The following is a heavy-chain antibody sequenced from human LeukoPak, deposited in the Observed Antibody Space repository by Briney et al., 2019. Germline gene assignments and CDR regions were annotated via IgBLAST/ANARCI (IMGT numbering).Heavy chain of an antibody. Sequence: PGGSLRLSCAASGFTFSSYSMNWVRQAPGKGLEWVSSISSSSSYIYYADSVKGRFTISRDNAKNSLYLQMNSLRAEDTAVYYCARDESSAPSYLDYWGQGTLVAVSS. J-gene: IGHJ4*02. D-gene: IGHD6-6*01. CDR1: GFTFSSYS. CDR3: ARDESSAPSYLDY. CDR2: ISSSSSYI. V-gene: IGHV3-21*01.